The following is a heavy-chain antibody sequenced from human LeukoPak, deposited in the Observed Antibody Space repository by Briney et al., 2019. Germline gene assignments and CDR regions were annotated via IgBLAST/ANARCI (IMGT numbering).Heavy chain of an antibody. J-gene: IGHJ4*02. CDR2: IYSGGST. Sequence: GGSLRLSCAASGFTVSSNYMSWVRQAPGKGLEWVSVIYSGGSTYYADSVKGRFTISRDNSKNTLYLQMNNLRAEDTAVYYCAKDLSNLWTGYYLDYWGQGTLVTVSS. CDR1: GFTVSSNY. V-gene: IGHV3-66*01. D-gene: IGHD3/OR15-3a*01. CDR3: AKDLSNLWTGYYLDY.